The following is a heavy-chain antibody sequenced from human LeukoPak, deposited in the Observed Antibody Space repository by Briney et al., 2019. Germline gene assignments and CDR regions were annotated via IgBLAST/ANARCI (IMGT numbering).Heavy chain of an antibody. CDR1: GFTFSSYA. CDR3: AKGYYYDSSGYLPSTPVDY. V-gene: IGHV3-23*01. D-gene: IGHD3-22*01. CDR2: ISGSGGST. Sequence: GGSLRLSCAASGFTFSSYAMSXXRQXPGKGXXWXSGISGSGGSTYYADSVKGRFTISRDNSKNTLYLQMNSLRAEDTALYYCAKGYYYDSSGYLPSTPVDYWGQGTLVTVSS. J-gene: IGHJ4*02.